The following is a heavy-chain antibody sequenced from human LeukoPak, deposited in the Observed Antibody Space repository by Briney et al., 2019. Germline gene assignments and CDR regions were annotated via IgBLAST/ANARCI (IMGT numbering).Heavy chain of an antibody. V-gene: IGHV4-39*07. CDR1: RGSASSSTYY. J-gene: IGHJ4*02. Sequence: SETLSLTCAVSRGSASSSTYYWSWVRQPPGKGLGWIASIYYTGSTYYNPSLKSRVTIPLDMSKNEFFLTMTSVTAADTAVYFCTAEKNGSPHYWGQGTQVTVSS. CDR3: TAEKNGSPHY. CDR2: IYYTGST. D-gene: IGHD2-8*01.